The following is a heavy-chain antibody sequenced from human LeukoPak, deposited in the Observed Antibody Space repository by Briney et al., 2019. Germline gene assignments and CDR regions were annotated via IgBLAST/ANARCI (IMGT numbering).Heavy chain of an antibody. Sequence: ASVKVSCKASGGTFSSYAISWVRQAPGQGLEWMGRIIPILGIANYAQKLQGRVTITADKSTSTAYMELSSLRSEDTAVYYCARDVIYYYDSSAYSPPFDYWGQGTLVTVSS. CDR2: IIPILGIA. CDR1: GGTFSSYA. CDR3: ARDVIYYYDSSAYSPPFDY. V-gene: IGHV1-69*04. D-gene: IGHD3-22*01. J-gene: IGHJ4*02.